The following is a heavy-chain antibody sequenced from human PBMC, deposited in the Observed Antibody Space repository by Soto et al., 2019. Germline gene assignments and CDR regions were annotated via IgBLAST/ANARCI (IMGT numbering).Heavy chain of an antibody. D-gene: IGHD6-13*01. Sequence: ASVKVSCKASGYTFTSYYMHWVRQAPGQGLEWMGIINPSGGSTSYAQKLKGRVTMTRDTSTSTVYMELSSLRSEDTAVFYCAIVQQLGNYYYYYGMDVWGQGTTVTVSS. V-gene: IGHV1-46*03. CDR3: AIVQQLGNYYYYYGMDV. CDR2: INPSGGST. J-gene: IGHJ6*02. CDR1: GYTFTSYY.